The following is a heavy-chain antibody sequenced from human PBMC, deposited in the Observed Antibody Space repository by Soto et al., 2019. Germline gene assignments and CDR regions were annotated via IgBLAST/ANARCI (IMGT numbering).Heavy chain of an antibody. J-gene: IGHJ4*02. CDR2: IKQDGSEK. D-gene: IGHD3-10*02. CDR3: ARYVFSRFDRSCQFDY. Sequence: EVQLVESGGGLVQPGGSLRLSCAASGFTFSSYWMSWVRQAPGKGLEWVANIKQDGSEKYYVDSVKGRFTISRDNAKNSLYLQMNSLGAEDTAVYYCARYVFSRFDRSCQFDYWGQGTLVTVSS. CDR1: GFTFSSYW. V-gene: IGHV3-7*03.